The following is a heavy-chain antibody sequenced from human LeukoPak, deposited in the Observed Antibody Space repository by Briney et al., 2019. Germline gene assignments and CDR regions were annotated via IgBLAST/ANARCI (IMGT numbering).Heavy chain of an antibody. J-gene: IGHJ4*02. CDR3: SRKFLGSRGYYFDY. CDR2: INPNSGGT. V-gene: IGHV1-2*02. CDR1: GYTFPVYY. Sequence: ASVKVSCQPSGYTFPVYYIQWVRQAPGQGVEWMGWINPNSGGTNYAQKFQGRVTMTRDTSIGTAYMDLSRLKSDDTAVYYCSRKFLGSRGYYFDYWGQGTLVTVSS. D-gene: IGHD3-10*01.